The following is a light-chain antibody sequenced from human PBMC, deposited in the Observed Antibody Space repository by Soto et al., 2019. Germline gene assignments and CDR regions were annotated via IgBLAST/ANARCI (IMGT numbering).Light chain of an antibody. J-gene: IGKJ2*03. Sequence: EIVLTQSPGSLYLSPGEGATLSCRASQSVSTTYLAWYQLKPGQAPRLVIYATSSRAAGIPDRFRGSGSGTEFTLTISSLEPEDVVVYFCQQYGNSPPYSFGQGTKLEIK. V-gene: IGKV3-20*01. CDR1: QSVSTTY. CDR3: QQYGNSPPYS. CDR2: ATS.